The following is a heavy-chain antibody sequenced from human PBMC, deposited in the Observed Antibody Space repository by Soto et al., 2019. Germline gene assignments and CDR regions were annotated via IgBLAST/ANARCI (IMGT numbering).Heavy chain of an antibody. V-gene: IGHV3-23*01. CDR3: AIDPCSSTSCYRVYYYGMDV. CDR1: GFPFSSYA. Sequence: PGGSLRLSCAASGFPFSSYAMSWVRQAPGKGLEWVSAISGSGGSTYYADSVKGRFTISRDNSKNTLYLQMNSLRAEDTAVYYCAIDPCSSTSCYRVYYYGMDVWGQGTTVTVSS. J-gene: IGHJ6*02. D-gene: IGHD2-2*02. CDR2: ISGSGGST.